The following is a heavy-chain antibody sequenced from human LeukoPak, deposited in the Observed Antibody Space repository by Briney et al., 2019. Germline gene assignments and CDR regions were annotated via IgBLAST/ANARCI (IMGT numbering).Heavy chain of an antibody. V-gene: IGHV1-18*01. D-gene: IGHD3-9*01. CDR3: AREGYYDILTGYLSIEDY. J-gene: IGHJ4*02. CDR2: ISAYSGNT. CDR1: GYTFTSYG. Sequence: ASVKVSCKASGYTFTSYGISWVRQAPGQGLEWMGWISAYSGNTNYAQKLQGRVTMTTDTSTSTAYMELRSLRSDDTAVYYCAREGYYDILTGYLSIEDYWGQGTLVTVSS.